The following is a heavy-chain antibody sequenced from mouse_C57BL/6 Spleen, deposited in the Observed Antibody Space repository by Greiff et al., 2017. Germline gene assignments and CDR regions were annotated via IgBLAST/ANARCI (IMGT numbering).Heavy chain of an antibody. Sequence: QVQLQQSGPGLVQPSQSLSITCTVSGFSLTSYGVHWVRQSPGKGLEWLGVIWRGGSTDYNAAFMSRLSITKDNSKSQVFFKMNSLQADDTAIYYCAKSYYGSSWGWYFDVWGTGTTVTVSS. CDR1: GFSLTSYG. CDR2: IWRGGST. D-gene: IGHD1-1*01. J-gene: IGHJ1*03. V-gene: IGHV2-5*01. CDR3: AKSYYGSSWGWYFDV.